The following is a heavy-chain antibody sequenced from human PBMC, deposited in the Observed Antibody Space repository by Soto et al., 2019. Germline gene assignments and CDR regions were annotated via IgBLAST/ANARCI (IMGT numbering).Heavy chain of an antibody. CDR1: GYTFTGYY. CDR3: ARDSGQSGSGSFNFDY. Sequence: ASVKVSCKASGYTFTGYYMHWVRQAPGQGLEWMGWINPNSGGTNYAQKFQGWVTMTRDTSISTAYMELSRLRSDDTAVYYCARDSGQSGSGSFNFDYWGQGTLVTVSS. J-gene: IGHJ4*02. V-gene: IGHV1-2*04. D-gene: IGHD3-10*01. CDR2: INPNSGGT.